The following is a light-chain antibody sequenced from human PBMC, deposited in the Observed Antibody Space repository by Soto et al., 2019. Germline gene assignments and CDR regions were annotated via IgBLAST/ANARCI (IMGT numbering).Light chain of an antibody. CDR2: EVS. V-gene: IGLV2-14*01. CDR3: SSYTSSSTPYV. CDR1: SSDVGGYNY. J-gene: IGLJ1*01. Sequence: QSALTQPASVSGSPGQSITISCTGTSSDVGGYNYVSWYQQHPGKAPKLMIYEVSNRPSGVSNRFSGSKSGNTASLTISGLQAEDEAHYYCSSYTSSSTPYVFGTGTKRTVL.